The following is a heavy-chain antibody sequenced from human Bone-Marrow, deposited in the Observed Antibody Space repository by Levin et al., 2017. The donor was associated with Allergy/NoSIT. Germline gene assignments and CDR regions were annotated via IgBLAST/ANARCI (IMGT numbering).Heavy chain of an antibody. CDR2: IEGSGTSA. D-gene: IGHD5/OR15-5a*01. CDR3: TRDRLRGHNWFDP. CDR1: GFTFDTYT. Sequence: GGSLRLSCAASGFTFDTYTMNWVRQPPGKGLEWVSSIEGSGTSAAYADSVRDRFSISRDNAKNLLYLQMDSLRADDTAVYYCTRDRLRGHNWFDPWGQGTLVTVSS. J-gene: IGHJ5*02. V-gene: IGHV3-21*06.